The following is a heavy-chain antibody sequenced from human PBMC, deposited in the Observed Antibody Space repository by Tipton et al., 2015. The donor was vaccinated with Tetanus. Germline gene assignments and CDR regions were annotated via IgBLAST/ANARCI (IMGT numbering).Heavy chain of an antibody. Sequence: TLSLTCTVSGGSISSGGYYWSWIRQHPGKGLEWIGDIYFSGSTYYNPSLKSRVTISVDTSKDQFSLKLNSVTAADTAVYYCARDQARGARGWNYFDYWGQGILVTVSS. J-gene: IGHJ4*02. CDR1: GGSISSGGYY. D-gene: IGHD1-26*01. CDR3: ARDQARGARGWNYFDY. V-gene: IGHV4-31*03. CDR2: IYFSGST.